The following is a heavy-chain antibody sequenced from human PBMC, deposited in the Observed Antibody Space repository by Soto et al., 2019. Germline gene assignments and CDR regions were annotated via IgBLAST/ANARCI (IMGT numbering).Heavy chain of an antibody. V-gene: IGHV3-33*01. CDR1: GFTFSSFG. CDR2: IWYDGSKK. Sequence: QVQVVESVGGVVQPGRSLRLSWAASGFTFSSFGMHWVRQAPGKGLEWVSLIWYDGSKKSYGDSVKGRFTISRDTTRNTLYVQLNRMIAHDTAVSSRGPEASYYSLWTGSYTTRNCMDVWGSGKTAT. CDR3: GPEASYYSLWTGSYTTRNCMDV. D-gene: IGHD3-3*01. J-gene: IGHJ6*02.